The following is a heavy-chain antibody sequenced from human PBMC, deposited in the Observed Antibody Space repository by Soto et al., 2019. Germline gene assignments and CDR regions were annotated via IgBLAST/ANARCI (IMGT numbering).Heavy chain of an antibody. CDR2: ISYDGSNK. J-gene: IGHJ4*02. V-gene: IGHV3-30-3*01. Sequence: PGGSLRLSCAASGFTFSSYAMHWVRQAPGKGLEWVAVISYDGSNKYYADSVKGRFTISRDNSKNTLYLQMNSLRAVDTAVYYCARTFFGVVLTAPDYWGQGTLVTVSS. CDR1: GFTFSSYA. CDR3: ARTFFGVVLTAPDY. D-gene: IGHD3-3*01.